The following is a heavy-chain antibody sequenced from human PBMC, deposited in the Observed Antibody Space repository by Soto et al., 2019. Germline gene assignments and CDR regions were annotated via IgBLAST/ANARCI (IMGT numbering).Heavy chain of an antibody. J-gene: IGHJ6*03. CDR2: IYPGDADT. CDR3: ARLHGDYVNYYYYHLDV. V-gene: IGHV5-51*01. CDR1: GYSFTSYL. D-gene: IGHD4-17*01. Sequence: PGESLKISWKGSGYSFTSYLIGWVRQMPGKGLEWMGIIYPGDADTRYSPSFQGQVTISADKSISTAYLQWSSLKASDTAMYYCARLHGDYVNYYYYHLDVWGKGTRVTVCS.